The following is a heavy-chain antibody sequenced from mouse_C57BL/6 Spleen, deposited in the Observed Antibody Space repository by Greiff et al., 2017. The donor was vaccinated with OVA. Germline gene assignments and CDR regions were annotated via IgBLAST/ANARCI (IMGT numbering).Heavy chain of an antibody. Sequence: QVQLQQPGAELVRPGSSVKLSCKASGYTFTSYWMHWVKQRPIQGLEWIGNIDPSDSETHYNQKFKDKATLTVDKSSSTAYMQRSSLTSEDSAVYYGARDWSGSSASYYFDYWGQGTTLTVSS. CDR2: IDPSDSET. V-gene: IGHV1-52*01. J-gene: IGHJ2*01. CDR1: GYTFTSYW. CDR3: ARDWSGSSASYYFDY. D-gene: IGHD1-1*01.